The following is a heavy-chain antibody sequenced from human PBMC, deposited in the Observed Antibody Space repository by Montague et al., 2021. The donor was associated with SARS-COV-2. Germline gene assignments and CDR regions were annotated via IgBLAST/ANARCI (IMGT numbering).Heavy chain of an antibody. Sequence: SETLSLTCTVSGDSISSRSYYWGWIRQPPGKGLEWIGNKHYSGITYNNPSLKNRVTMSVDTSKNQFSLKLSSVTAADTAVYYCVRDGYTHVDYWGQGTLVTVSS. J-gene: IGHJ4*02. CDR2: KHYSGIT. CDR1: GDSISSRSYY. D-gene: IGHD5-24*01. V-gene: IGHV4-39*02. CDR3: VRDGYTHVDY.